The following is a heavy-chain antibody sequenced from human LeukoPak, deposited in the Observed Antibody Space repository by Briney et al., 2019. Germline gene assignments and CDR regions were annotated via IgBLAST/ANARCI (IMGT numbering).Heavy chain of an antibody. Sequence: HPGGSLRLSCAASGFTFSTFGIHWVRQAPGKGLEWVAVISHDGRSKYYADSVKGRFTISRDNSKNTLYLQMNSLRAEDTAVYYCARGSSSWYEDYWGQGTLVTVSS. CDR1: GFTFSTFG. CDR3: ARGSSSWYEDY. CDR2: ISHDGRSK. D-gene: IGHD6-13*01. J-gene: IGHJ4*02. V-gene: IGHV3-30*03.